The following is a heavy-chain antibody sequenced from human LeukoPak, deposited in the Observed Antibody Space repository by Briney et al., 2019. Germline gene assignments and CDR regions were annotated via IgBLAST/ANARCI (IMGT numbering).Heavy chain of an antibody. Sequence: PSETLSLTCAVSGGSISSGGYSWSWIRQPPGKGLEWLGYIYHSGSTYYNPSLKSRVTISVDRSKNQFSLKLSSVTAADTAVYYCARNPGKWFRYGMDVWGQGTTVTVSS. CDR1: GGSISSGGYS. CDR2: IYHSGST. J-gene: IGHJ6*02. CDR3: ARNPGKWFRYGMDV. V-gene: IGHV4-30-2*01. D-gene: IGHD3-22*01.